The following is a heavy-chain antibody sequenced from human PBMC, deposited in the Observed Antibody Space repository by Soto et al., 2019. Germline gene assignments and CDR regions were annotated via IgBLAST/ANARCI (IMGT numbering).Heavy chain of an antibody. Sequence: QVQLVQSGAEVKKPGASVKVSCKASGYTFTSYDINWVRQATGQGLEWMGWMNPNSGNTGYAQKFQGRVTMTRNTSISTAYMELSSLRSEDTAVYYCARAVSHYDILTGFWGYGMDVWGQGTTVTVSS. CDR2: MNPNSGNT. V-gene: IGHV1-8*01. CDR1: GYTFTSYD. D-gene: IGHD3-9*01. CDR3: ARAVSHYDILTGFWGYGMDV. J-gene: IGHJ6*02.